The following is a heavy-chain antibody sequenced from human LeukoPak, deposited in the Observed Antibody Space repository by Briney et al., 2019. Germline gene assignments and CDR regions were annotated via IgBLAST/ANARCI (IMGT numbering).Heavy chain of an antibody. D-gene: IGHD2-8*01. Sequence: SVKVSCKASGYTFSGHYLHWVRQAPGQGLEWMGGIIPIFGTANYAQKFQGRATITADESTSTAYMELSSLRSEDTAVYYCATWSRAKADLYYYYYGMDVWGQGTTVTVSS. CDR3: ATWSRAKADLYYYYYGMDV. J-gene: IGHJ6*02. V-gene: IGHV1-69*13. CDR2: IIPIFGTA. CDR1: GYTFSGHY.